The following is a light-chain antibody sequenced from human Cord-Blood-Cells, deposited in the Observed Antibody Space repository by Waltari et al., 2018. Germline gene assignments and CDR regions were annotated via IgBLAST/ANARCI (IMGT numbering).Light chain of an antibody. CDR1: QSVLYSSNNKNY. CDR3: QQYYSTPPT. V-gene: IGKV4-1*01. CDR2: WAS. J-gene: IGKJ2*01. Sequence: DIVMTQSPDSLAVSLGERAPIKCKSSQSVLYSSNNKNYLAWYQQKPGQPPKLLIYWASTRESGVPDRFSGSGSGTDFTLTISSLQAEDVAVYYCQQYYSTPPTFGQGTKLEIK.